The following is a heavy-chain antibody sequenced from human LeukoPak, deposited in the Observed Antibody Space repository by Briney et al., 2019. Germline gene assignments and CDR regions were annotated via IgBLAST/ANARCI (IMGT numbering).Heavy chain of an antibody. CDR1: GGSISSGTYY. V-gene: IGHV4-39*07. Sequence: SETLSLTCTVSGGSISSGTYYWGWIRQPPGKGLEWIGSIYYSGSTYYNPSLKSQVTISVDTSKNQFSLKLSSVTAADTAVYYCARVWGSRWYNGAFDIWGQGTMVTVSS. CDR2: IYYSGST. J-gene: IGHJ3*02. D-gene: IGHD6-13*01. CDR3: ARVWGSRWYNGAFDI.